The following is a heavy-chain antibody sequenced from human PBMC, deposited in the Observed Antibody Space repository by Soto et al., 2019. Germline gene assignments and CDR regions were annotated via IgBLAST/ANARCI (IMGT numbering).Heavy chain of an antibody. V-gene: IGHV4-39*01. CDR2: IYYSGST. CDR3: ARRVLGYGMDV. CDR1: GGSISSSTYY. Sequence: SETLSLTCTVSGGSISSSTYYWGWIRQPPGKGLEWIGSIYYSGSTYYNPSLKSRVTISVDTSKNQFSLKLSSVTAADTAVYYCARRVLGYGMDVWGKGTTVTVS. D-gene: IGHD3-10*01. J-gene: IGHJ6*04.